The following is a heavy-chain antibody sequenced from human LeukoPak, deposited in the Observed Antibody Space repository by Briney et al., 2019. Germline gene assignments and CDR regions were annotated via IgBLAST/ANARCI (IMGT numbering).Heavy chain of an antibody. V-gene: IGHV3-33*01. CDR1: GFTFSTYG. Sequence: PGRSLRLSCTTSGFTFSTYGMHWVRQAPGKGLEWVAVIWYDGTNRYYADSVKGRFTISRDNSKNTLYLQMNSMRAEGTAVYYCARDQDRAFDIWGQGTMVTVSS. CDR3: ARDQDRAFDI. J-gene: IGHJ3*02. CDR2: IWYDGTNR.